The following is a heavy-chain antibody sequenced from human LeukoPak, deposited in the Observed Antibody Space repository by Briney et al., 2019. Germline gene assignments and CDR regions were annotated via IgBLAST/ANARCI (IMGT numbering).Heavy chain of an antibody. Sequence: GASVKVSCKASGYTFTSYYMHWVRQAPGQGLEWMGIINPSGGSTSYAQKFQGRVTMTRDTSTSTVYMELSSLRSEDTAVYYCASRRNSYSNSWYITAWGQGTLVTVSS. CDR3: ASRRNSYSNSWYITA. CDR2: INPSGGST. V-gene: IGHV1-46*01. CDR1: GYTFTSYY. D-gene: IGHD6-13*01. J-gene: IGHJ5*02.